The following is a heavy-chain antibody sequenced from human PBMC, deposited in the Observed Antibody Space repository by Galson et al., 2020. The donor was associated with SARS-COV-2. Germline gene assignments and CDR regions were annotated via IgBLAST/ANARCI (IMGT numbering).Heavy chain of an antibody. J-gene: IGHJ6*03. V-gene: IGHV3-30*18. CDR2: ISYDGSQQ. CDR3: AKESDRQWWEPILNMEV. D-gene: IGHD2-15*01. CDR1: GITLNTSG. Sequence: GGSLRLPFTASGITLNTSGMHWVRKAPGKGLDWVAAISYDGSQQLFADSVKGRFTISRENSKNTLYLQMNSLRVEDSGLYYCAKESDRQWWEPILNMEVWGKGTTVTIS.